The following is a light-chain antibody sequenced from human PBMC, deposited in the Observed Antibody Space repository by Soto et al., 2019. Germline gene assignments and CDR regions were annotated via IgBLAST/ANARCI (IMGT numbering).Light chain of an antibody. V-gene: IGLV2-14*01. CDR2: EVT. CDR1: SSDVGGYGF. Sequence: QSALTQPASVAGSPGRSITISCTGTSSDVGGYGFVSWYQQHPGKAPKLIIYEVTNRPSGVSNRFSGSKSANTASLTISGLQAEDEADYYCSSYASSTSLIFGGGTKLTVL. J-gene: IGLJ2*01. CDR3: SSYASSTSLI.